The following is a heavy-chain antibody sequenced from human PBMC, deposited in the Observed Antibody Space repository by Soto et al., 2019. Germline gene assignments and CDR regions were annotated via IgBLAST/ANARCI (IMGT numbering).Heavy chain of an antibody. CDR2: VSSSGGNT. J-gene: IGHJ5*02. CDR1: GFTLSSYA. Sequence: EVQLLESGGGLVQPGGSLRLSCAASGFTLSSYAMSWVRQGPGKGLEWVSTVSSSGGNTYYTDSVKGRFTISRDNSKNTLYLQMNSLRAEDTAVYYCAKDEGEQWLVYWFDPWGQGTLVTVSS. CDR3: AKDEGEQWLVYWFDP. D-gene: IGHD6-19*01. V-gene: IGHV3-23*01.